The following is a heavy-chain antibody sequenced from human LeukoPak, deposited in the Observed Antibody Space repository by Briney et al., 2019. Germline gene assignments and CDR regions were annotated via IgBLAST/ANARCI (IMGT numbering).Heavy chain of an antibody. CDR3: ARFYDRRDRYYFDY. J-gene: IGHJ4*02. CDR2: IYYNGST. D-gene: IGHD5-24*01. CDR1: GGSISSYY. V-gene: IGHV4-59*01. Sequence: SETLSLTCTVSGGSISSYYWSWIRQPPGKGLEWIGYIYYNGSTNYNPSLKSRVTISVDTSKNQFSLKLSSVTAADTAVYYCARFYDRRDRYYFDYWGQGTLVTVSS.